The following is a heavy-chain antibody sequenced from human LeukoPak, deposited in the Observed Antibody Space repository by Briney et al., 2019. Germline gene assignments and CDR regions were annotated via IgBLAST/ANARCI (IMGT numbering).Heavy chain of an antibody. CDR3: SRGEYMWLDP. CDR2: IKRDGSDK. J-gene: IGHJ5*02. V-gene: IGHV3-7*01. CDR1: GFTFITYW. D-gene: IGHD2/OR15-2a*01. Sequence: GGSLRLSCGASGFTFITYWMSWVRQAPGKGLEWVANIKRDGSDKYYMDSVKGRFTISRDNAKNSRYLQKNRLRAEDTPAYNSSRGEYMWLDPWGQGTLVTVSS.